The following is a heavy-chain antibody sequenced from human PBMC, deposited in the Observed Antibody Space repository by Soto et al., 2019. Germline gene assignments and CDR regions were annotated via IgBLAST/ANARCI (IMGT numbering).Heavy chain of an antibody. J-gene: IGHJ4*02. V-gene: IGHV3-48*01. CDR1: GFTFSSYS. D-gene: IGHD2-15*01. Sequence: GGSLRLSCAASGFTFSSYSMNWVRQAPGKGLEWVSYISSSSSTIYYADSVKGRFTISRDNAKNSLYLQMNSLRAEDTAVYYCARGSEVVAASHDYWGQGTLVTVSS. CDR2: ISSSSSTI. CDR3: ARGSEVVAASHDY.